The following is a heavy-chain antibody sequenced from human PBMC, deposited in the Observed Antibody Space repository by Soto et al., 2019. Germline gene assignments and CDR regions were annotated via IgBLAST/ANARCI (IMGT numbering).Heavy chain of an antibody. Sequence: GGSLRLSCAASGFTVSTSYMSWVRQAPGKGLDWVSVIYTVGRAYYADSVKGRFTISRDNSKNTLYLQMNSLRAEDTAVYYCASGITISGVVISYAFGMWGPGTVVTV. CDR3: ASGITISGVVISYAFGM. D-gene: IGHD3-3*01. CDR2: IYTVGRA. J-gene: IGHJ3*02. CDR1: GFTVSTSY. V-gene: IGHV3-53*01.